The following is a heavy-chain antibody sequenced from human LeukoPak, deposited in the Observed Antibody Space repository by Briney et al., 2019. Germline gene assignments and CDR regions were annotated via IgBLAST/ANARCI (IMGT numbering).Heavy chain of an antibody. CDR2: ISGSGGST. V-gene: IGHV3-23*01. CDR1: GFTFSSYA. D-gene: IGHD6-13*01. CDR3: AKSLSSSPYYFDY. J-gene: IGHJ4*02. Sequence: GGSLRLSCAASGFTFSSYAMSWVRQAPGKGLEWVSAISGSGGSTYYADSVKGRFTISRANSKNTLYLQMNSLRAEDTAVYYCAKSLSSSPYYFDYWGQGTLVTVSS.